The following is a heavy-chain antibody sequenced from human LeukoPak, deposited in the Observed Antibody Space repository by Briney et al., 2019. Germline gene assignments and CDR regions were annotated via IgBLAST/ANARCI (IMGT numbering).Heavy chain of an antibody. Sequence: SETLSLTCTVSGGSISSDYWSWIRQPPGQGLEWIGYIYGNGNTKYNPSLKSRVTISIDTSKNQFSLKMSSVTAADTAVYYCARANRDYGNSWFDFWGQGTLVTVSS. D-gene: IGHD3-16*01. V-gene: IGHV4-59*01. CDR3: ARANRDYGNSWFDF. CDR1: GGSISSDY. J-gene: IGHJ5*01. CDR2: IYGNGNT.